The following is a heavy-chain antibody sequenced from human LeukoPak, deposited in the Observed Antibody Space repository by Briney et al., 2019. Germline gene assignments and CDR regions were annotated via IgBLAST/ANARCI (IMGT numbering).Heavy chain of an antibody. D-gene: IGHD3-3*01. Sequence: SETLSLTCTVSGGSISSGSYYWSWIRQPAGKGLEWIGRIYTSGSTNYNPSLKSRVTISVDTSKNQFSLKLSSVTAADTAVYYCARGGVDFWSGYYRGGFGYWGQGTLVTVSS. J-gene: IGHJ4*02. CDR2: IYTSGST. V-gene: IGHV4-61*02. CDR3: ARGGVDFWSGYYRGGFGY. CDR1: GGSISSGSYY.